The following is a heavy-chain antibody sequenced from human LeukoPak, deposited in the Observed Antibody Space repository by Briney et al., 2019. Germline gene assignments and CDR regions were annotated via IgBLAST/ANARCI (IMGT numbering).Heavy chain of an antibody. CDR2: INPNSGGT. D-gene: IGHD2-15*01. J-gene: IGHJ3*02. V-gene: IGHV1-2*04. Sequence: ASVKVSCKASGYTFTGYYMHWVRQAPGQGLEWMGWINPNSGGTNYAQKFQGWVTMTRDTSISTAYMELSRLRSDDTAVYYCARESCSGGSCYSFGLCAFDIWGQGTMVTVSS. CDR1: GYTFTGYY. CDR3: ARESCSGGSCYSFGLCAFDI.